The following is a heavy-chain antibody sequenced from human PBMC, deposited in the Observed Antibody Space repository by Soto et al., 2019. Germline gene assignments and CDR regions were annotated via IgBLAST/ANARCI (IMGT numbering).Heavy chain of an antibody. CDR3: ARGGTTVSLYYYYGMDV. CDR1: GGSISSGDYY. Sequence: SETLSLTCTVSGGSISSGDYYWSWIRQPPGKGLEWIGYIYYSGSTYYNPSLKSRVTISVDTSKNQLSLKLSSVTAADTAVYYCARGGTTVSLYYYYGMDVWGQGATVTVSS. D-gene: IGHD4-4*01. V-gene: IGHV4-30-4*01. CDR2: IYYSGST. J-gene: IGHJ6*02.